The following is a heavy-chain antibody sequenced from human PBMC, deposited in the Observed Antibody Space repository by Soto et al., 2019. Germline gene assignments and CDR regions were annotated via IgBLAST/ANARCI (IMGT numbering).Heavy chain of an antibody. V-gene: IGHV3-49*03. D-gene: IGHD3-9*01. J-gene: IGHJ6*03. CDR1: GFTFGDYA. CDR3: TRDTFYDIMISYYYYYMDV. CDR2: IRSKAYGGTT. Sequence: GGSLRLSCTASGFTFGDYAMSWFRQAPGKGLEWVGFIRSKAYGGTTENAASVKGRFAISRDDSKSIAYLQMNSLKTEDTAVDYCTRDTFYDIMISYYYYYMDVWGKGTTVTVSS.